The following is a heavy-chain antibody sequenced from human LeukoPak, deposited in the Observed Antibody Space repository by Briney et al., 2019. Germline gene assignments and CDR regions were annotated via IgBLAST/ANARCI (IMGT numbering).Heavy chain of an antibody. CDR3: ARLRGYGDYLRPDWFHFDY. V-gene: IGHV4-39*01. D-gene: IGHD4-17*01. CDR2: IYYSGIP. CDR1: GDSINSGSYY. J-gene: IGHJ4*02. Sequence: PSETLSLTCTVSGDSINSGSYYWGWIRQPPGEGLEWIGNIYYSGIPYSNPSLKSRVTLSVDTSKNQFSLRVSSLTAADTAVYYCARLRGYGDYLRPDWFHFDYWGQGTLVTVSS.